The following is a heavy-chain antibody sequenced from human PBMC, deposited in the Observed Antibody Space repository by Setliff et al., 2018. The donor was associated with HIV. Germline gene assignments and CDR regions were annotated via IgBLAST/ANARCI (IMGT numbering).Heavy chain of an antibody. CDR1: GASISIGSYY. Sequence: SETLSLTCTVSGASISIGSYYWSWIRQPAGKGLEWIGRIYTSGSTNYNPSLKSRVTISVDTSKNQFSLKLNSVTAADTAVYYCARLTRITTAGHWGQGTLVTAPQ. J-gene: IGHJ4*02. V-gene: IGHV4-61*02. D-gene: IGHD6-13*01. CDR3: ARLTRITTAGH. CDR2: IYTSGST.